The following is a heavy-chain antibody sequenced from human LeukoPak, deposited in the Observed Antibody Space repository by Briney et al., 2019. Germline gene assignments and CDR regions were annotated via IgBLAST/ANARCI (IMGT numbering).Heavy chain of an antibody. D-gene: IGHD4-23*01. V-gene: IGHV1-2*02. CDR1: GYTFTGYY. J-gene: IGHJ6*03. CDR2: INPNSGGT. Sequence: ASVKVSCKASGYTFTGYYMHWVRQAPGQGLEWMGWINPNSGGTNYAQKFQGRVTMTRDTSISTAYMELSRLRSDDTAVYYCARGTLNSGGNPWGYYYYYMDVWGKGITVTVSS. CDR3: ARGTLNSGGNPWGYYYYYMDV.